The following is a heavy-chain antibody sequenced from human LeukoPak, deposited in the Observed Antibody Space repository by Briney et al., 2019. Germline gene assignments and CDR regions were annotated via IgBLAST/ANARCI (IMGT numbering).Heavy chain of an antibody. J-gene: IGHJ4*02. Sequence: SVKVSCKASGGTFSSYAISWVRQAPGQGLEWMGRIIPIFGTANYAQKFQGRVTITTDESTSTAYMELRSLTSDDTAVYYCARAYGGYSYGSDHWGQGTLVIVSS. CDR1: GGTFSSYA. D-gene: IGHD5-18*01. CDR2: IIPIFGTA. V-gene: IGHV1-69*05. CDR3: ARAYGGYSYGSDH.